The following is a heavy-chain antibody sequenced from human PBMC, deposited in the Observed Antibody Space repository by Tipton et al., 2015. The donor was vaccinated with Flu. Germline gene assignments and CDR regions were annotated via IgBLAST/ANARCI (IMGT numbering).Heavy chain of an antibody. J-gene: IGHJ4*02. Sequence: TLSLTCAVSGAPVRGGIYSWNWNRQPPGRGLVWIGSITHTGTYYKPSLRIRAAISADRSKNQFSLELTSVTAADTAVYYCAREGPPDYWGQGILVTVSS. CDR1: GAPVRGGIYS. V-gene: IGHV4-30-2*01. CDR2: ITHTGT. CDR3: AREGPPDY.